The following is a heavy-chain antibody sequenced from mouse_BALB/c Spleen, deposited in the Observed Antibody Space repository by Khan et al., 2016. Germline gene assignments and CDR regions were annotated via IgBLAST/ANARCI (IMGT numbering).Heavy chain of an antibody. CDR1: GFSIKDYY. J-gene: IGHJ4*01. V-gene: IGHV14-4*02. CDR3: GAGEYEAMDY. CDR2: IDPENGDT. Sequence: VQLKQSGAELVRSAASVKLSCTASGFSIKDYYMHWVKQRPEQGLEWIGWIDPENGDTEYAPKFQGKATMTADTSSNTAYLQLSSLTSEDTAVSCCGAGEYEAMDYWGHGTSVTISS. D-gene: IGHD2-14*01.